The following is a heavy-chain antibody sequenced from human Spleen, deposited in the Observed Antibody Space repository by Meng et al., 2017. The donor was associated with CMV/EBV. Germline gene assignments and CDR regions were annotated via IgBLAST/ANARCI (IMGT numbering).Heavy chain of an antibody. CDR1: GFTFSRHG. CDR3: AKWSYDFWSGFPSGWFDP. D-gene: IGHD3-3*01. Sequence: VQAVGVEGAVVLPGGSMRLSGAAAGFTFSRHGMHWVRQAPGKGLEWVAFIRYDGSNKYYADSVKGRFTISRDNSKNTLYLQMNSLRAEDTAVYYCAKWSYDFWSGFPSGWFDPWGQGTLVTVSS. J-gene: IGHJ5*02. CDR2: IRYDGSNK. V-gene: IGHV3-30*02.